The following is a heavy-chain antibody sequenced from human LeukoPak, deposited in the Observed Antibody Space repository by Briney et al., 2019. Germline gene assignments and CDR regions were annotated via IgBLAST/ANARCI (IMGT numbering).Heavy chain of an antibody. CDR2: ISSSGGRT. V-gene: IGHV3-23*01. Sequence: HPGGSLRLSCAASGFTFSSYGMSWVRQAPGKGLEWVSAISSSGGRTDNADSVKGRFTISKDNSKNTLYLQMNSLRAEDTAVYYCAKAPRWDYGSGSRIYYYYMDVWGKGTTVTVSS. CDR3: AKAPRWDYGSGSRIYYYYMDV. CDR1: GFTFSSYG. D-gene: IGHD3-10*01. J-gene: IGHJ6*03.